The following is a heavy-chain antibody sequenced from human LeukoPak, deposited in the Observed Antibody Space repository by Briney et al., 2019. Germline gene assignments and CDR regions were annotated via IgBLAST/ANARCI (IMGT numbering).Heavy chain of an antibody. V-gene: IGHV4-39*02. CDR1: GGSISSSGYY. J-gene: IGHJ4*02. D-gene: IGHD3-10*01. CDR3: ARHRGRYYDSGSYYYFDY. Sequence: PSETLSLTCAVSGGSISSSGYYWGWIRQPPGKGLEWVGSVYYTGSTFYNPSLKSRVTTSVDTSKNHFSLNLSSVTAADTAVYYCARHRGRYYDSGSYYYFDYWGQGTLVTVSS. CDR2: VYYTGST.